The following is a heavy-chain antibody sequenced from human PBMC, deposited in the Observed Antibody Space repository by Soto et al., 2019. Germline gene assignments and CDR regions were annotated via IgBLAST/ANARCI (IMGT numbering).Heavy chain of an antibody. D-gene: IGHD3-10*01. Sequence: ASVKVPCKPFGYSVTNYGISLVRQAPGQGIEWMGRISAYSANTDYAQKYQGRVTMTTDTSTTTAYMELRSLRSDDTDTYLCARYYLVSGTYPTMDVWGQGTTVTVYS. CDR2: ISAYSANT. CDR3: ARYYLVSGTYPTMDV. CDR1: GYSVTNYG. V-gene: IGHV1-18*04. J-gene: IGHJ6*02.